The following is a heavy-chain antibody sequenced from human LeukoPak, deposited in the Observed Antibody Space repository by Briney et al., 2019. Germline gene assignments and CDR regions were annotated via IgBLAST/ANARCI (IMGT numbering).Heavy chain of an antibody. CDR3: TRDAQYQLLYYYMDV. CDR2: ISYDGSNK. V-gene: IGHV3-30*01. CDR1: GFTFSSYA. Sequence: GGSLRLSCAASGFTFSSYAMHWVRQAPGKGLEWVAVISYDGSNKYYADSVKGRFTISRDNSKNTLYLQMNSLRAEDTAVYYCTRDAQYQLLYYYMDVWGKGTTVTVSS. D-gene: IGHD2-2*01. J-gene: IGHJ6*03.